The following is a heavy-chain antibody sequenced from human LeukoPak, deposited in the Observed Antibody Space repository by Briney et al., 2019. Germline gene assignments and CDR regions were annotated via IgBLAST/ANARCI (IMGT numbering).Heavy chain of an antibody. D-gene: IGHD3-10*02. CDR1: GFTLTTYG. Sequence: PGRTLRLSCSASGFTLTTYGMNWVRQAPGKGLEWVSYISSSGSTIYYADSVKGRFTISRDNAKNSLYLQMNSLRAEDTAVYYCAELGITMIGGVWGKGTTVTISS. J-gene: IGHJ6*04. CDR2: ISSSGSTI. V-gene: IGHV3-48*04. CDR3: AELGITMIGGV.